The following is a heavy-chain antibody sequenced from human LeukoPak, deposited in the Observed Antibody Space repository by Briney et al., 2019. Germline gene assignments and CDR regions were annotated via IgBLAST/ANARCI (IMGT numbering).Heavy chain of an antibody. D-gene: IGHD2-21*01. Sequence: TSETLSLTCTVSGGSISSYYWSWIRQPPGKGLEWIGYIYYSGSTNYNPSLKSRVTISVDTSKNQFSLKLSSVTAADTAVYYCARTAYARFFDLWGRGTLVTVSS. CDR3: ARTAYARFFDL. J-gene: IGHJ2*01. CDR2: IYYSGST. CDR1: GGSISSYY. V-gene: IGHV4-59*01.